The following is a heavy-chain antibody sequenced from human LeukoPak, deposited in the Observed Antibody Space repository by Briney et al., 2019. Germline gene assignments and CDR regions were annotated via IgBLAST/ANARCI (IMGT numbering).Heavy chain of an antibody. CDR2: IYYSGST. Sequence: TSETLSLTCTVSGGSISSYYWSWIRQPPGKGLEWIGYIYYSGSTNYNPSLKSRVTISVDTSKNQFSLKLSSVTAADTAVYYCARNKPAYYDFWSGYYIGWFDPRGQGTLVTVSP. CDR3: ARNKPAYYDFWSGYYIGWFDP. J-gene: IGHJ5*02. V-gene: IGHV4-59*01. CDR1: GGSISSYY. D-gene: IGHD3-3*01.